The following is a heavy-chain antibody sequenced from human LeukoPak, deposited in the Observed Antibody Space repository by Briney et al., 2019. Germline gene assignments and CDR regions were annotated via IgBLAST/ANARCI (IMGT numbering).Heavy chain of an antibody. CDR1: GYTFTGYY. Sequence: ASVKVSCKASGYTFTGYYMHWVRQAPGQGLEWMGWINPNSGGTNYAQKFQGRVTMTRDTSISTAYMELSRLRSDDTAVYYCARVPVRGVVSYYYYMDVWGKGTTVTSSS. J-gene: IGHJ6*03. CDR2: INPNSGGT. D-gene: IGHD3-10*01. CDR3: ARVPVRGVVSYYYYMDV. V-gene: IGHV1-2*02.